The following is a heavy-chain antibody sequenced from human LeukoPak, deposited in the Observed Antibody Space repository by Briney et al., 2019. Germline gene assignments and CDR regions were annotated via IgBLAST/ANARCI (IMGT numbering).Heavy chain of an antibody. CDR2: IYSDNT. CDR1: GFTVSSNS. D-gene: IGHD3-22*01. V-gene: IGHV3-53*01. CDR3: AKDKEVVISRYYFDY. Sequence: GGPLRLSCTVSGFTVSSNSMSWVRQAPGKGLEGGSFIYSDNTHYSDSVKGRFTISRDNSKNTLYLQMNSLRAEDTAVYCCAKDKEVVISRYYFDYWGQGTLVTVSS. J-gene: IGHJ4*02.